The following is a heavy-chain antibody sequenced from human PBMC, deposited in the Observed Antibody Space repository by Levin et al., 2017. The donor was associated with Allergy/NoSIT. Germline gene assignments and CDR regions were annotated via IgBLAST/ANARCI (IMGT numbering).Heavy chain of an antibody. J-gene: IGHJ4*02. Sequence: LSLTCAVSGITFSSYDMDWVRQAPGKGLEWVAVVSYDGNNKYYGDSMKGRFTISRDNSQNTLYLQMDSLRPEDTAVYYCVKEGLYSSSWSPTRYFDHWGQGTLVTVSS. D-gene: IGHD6-13*01. V-gene: IGHV3-30*18. CDR3: VKEGLYSSSWSPTRYFDH. CDR2: VSYDGNNK. CDR1: GITFSSYD.